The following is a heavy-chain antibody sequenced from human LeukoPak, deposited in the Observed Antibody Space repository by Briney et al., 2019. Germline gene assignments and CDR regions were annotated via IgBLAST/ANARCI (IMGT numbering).Heavy chain of an antibody. V-gene: IGHV3-48*04. D-gene: IGHD3-9*01. Sequence: GGSLRLSCAASGFTFSSYSMNWVRQAPGKGLEWVSYISSSSSTIYYADSVKGRFTISRDNAKNSLYLQMNSLRAEDTAVYYCARDTPDWPFDYWGQGTLVTVSS. CDR3: ARDTPDWPFDY. J-gene: IGHJ4*02. CDR1: GFTFSSYS. CDR2: ISSSSSTI.